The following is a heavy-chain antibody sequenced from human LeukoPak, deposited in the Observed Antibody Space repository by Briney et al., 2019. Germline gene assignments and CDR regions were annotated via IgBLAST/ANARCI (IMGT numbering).Heavy chain of an antibody. CDR3: ARYGRYSGYGGLYYGDYVSYLDY. V-gene: IGHV1-69*06. J-gene: IGHJ4*01. CDR1: GGTVSTYA. Sequence: GASVKVSCKASGGTVSTYAISWGRRAPGQGLEWMGGIIPILVTANYEQKFQGRVTITADKSTSTAYMELSSLRSEDTAVYYCARYGRYSGYGGLYYGDYVSYLDYWGQGTLVTVSS. CDR2: IIPILVTA. D-gene: IGHD4-17*01.